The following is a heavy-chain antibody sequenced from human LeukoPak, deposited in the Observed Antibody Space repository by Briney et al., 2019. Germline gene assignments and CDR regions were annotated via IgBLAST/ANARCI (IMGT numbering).Heavy chain of an antibody. Sequence: SETLSLTCTVSGGSISLSFWSWLRQPAGKGLEWVGRLYPSGRTENNPSLKCRVSISLDAPKSQFSLMLTSVTAADTAVYFCARDAGSGWYYFDSWGQGTRVTVSS. J-gene: IGHJ4*02. V-gene: IGHV4-4*07. CDR1: GGSISLSF. D-gene: IGHD6-19*01. CDR3: ARDAGSGWYYFDS. CDR2: LYPSGRT.